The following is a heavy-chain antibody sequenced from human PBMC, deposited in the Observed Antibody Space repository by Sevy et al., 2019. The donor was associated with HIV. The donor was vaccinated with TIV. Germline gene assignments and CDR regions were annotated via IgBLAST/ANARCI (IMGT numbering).Heavy chain of an antibody. Sequence: GGSLRLSCAVSGFTVSSNFMSWVRQAPGKGLEWVSVLYLGGATYYADSVQGRFTISRDNSKNTVFLQMNSLRAEDTAVYYCAGGKHVSGYYGSFDYWGQGTLVTVSS. CDR1: GFTVSSNF. J-gene: IGHJ4*02. V-gene: IGHV3-53*01. D-gene: IGHD6-25*01. CDR2: LYLGGAT. CDR3: AGGKHVSGYYGSFDY.